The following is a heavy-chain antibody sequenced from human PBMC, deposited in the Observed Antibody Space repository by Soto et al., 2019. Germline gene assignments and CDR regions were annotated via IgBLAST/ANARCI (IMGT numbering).Heavy chain of an antibody. J-gene: IGHJ4*02. Sequence: SETLSLTCSVSGGSVSSYYWSWIRQPPGKGLEWIGYVYYSGSTNYNPSLKSRVTISVDTSKNQFSLKLNSVTAADTAIYFCARLGYCSSTSCFSSGFFDYWGQGTLVTVSS. V-gene: IGHV4-59*08. D-gene: IGHD2-2*01. CDR1: GGSVSSYY. CDR3: ARLGYCSSTSCFSSGFFDY. CDR2: VYYSGST.